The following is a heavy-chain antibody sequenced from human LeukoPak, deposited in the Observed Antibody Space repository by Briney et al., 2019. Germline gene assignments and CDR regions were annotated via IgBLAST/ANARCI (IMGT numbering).Heavy chain of an antibody. CDR2: FDREYGET. CDR3: ARDPRPGYSYAKGFDY. D-gene: IGHD5-18*01. J-gene: IGHJ4*02. V-gene: IGHV1-24*01. CDR1: GYSVTEVA. Sequence: ASVKVSCKVSGYSVTEVAIHWVRQAPGKGPEWMGGFDREYGETVFAQKFQGRGTLTEDTSADTAYMELSRLRSDDTAVYYCARDPRPGYSYAKGFDYWGQGTLVTVSS.